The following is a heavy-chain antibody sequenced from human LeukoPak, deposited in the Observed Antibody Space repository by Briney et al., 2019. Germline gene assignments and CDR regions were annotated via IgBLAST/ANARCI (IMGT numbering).Heavy chain of an antibody. D-gene: IGHD2-2*01. J-gene: IGHJ4*02. V-gene: IGHV4-34*01. Sequence: SETLSLTCAVYGGSFSGYYWSWIRQPPGKGLEWIGEINHSGSTNYNPSLESRVTISVDTTKNQFSLKLSSVTAADTAVYYCARSPTKRVPEDYWGQGTLVTVSS. CDR3: ARSPTKRVPEDY. CDR2: INHSGST. CDR1: GGSFSGYY.